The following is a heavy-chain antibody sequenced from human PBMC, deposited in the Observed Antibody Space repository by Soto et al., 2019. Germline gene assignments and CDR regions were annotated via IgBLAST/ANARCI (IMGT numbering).Heavy chain of an antibody. CDR2: IWYDGSNK. CDR3: ARDFRPPYGVRYFDY. CDR1: GFTFSSYG. D-gene: IGHD4-17*01. V-gene: IGHV3-33*01. Sequence: PGGSLRLSCAASGFTFSSYGMHWVRQAPGKGLEWVAVIWYDGSNKYYADSVKGRFTISRDNSKNTLYLQMNSLRAEDTAVYYCARDFRPPYGVRYFDYWGQGTLVTVSS. J-gene: IGHJ4*02.